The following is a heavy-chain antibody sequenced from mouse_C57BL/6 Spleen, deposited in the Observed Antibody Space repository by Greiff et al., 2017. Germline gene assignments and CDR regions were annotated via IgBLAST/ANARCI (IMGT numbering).Heavy chain of an antibody. CDR2: IDPSDSDT. J-gene: IGHJ4*01. CDR3: ARDGNFAMDY. V-gene: IGHV1-52*01. D-gene: IGHD2-1*01. CDR1: GYTFTSYW. Sequence: VQLQQPGAELVRPGSSVKLSCTASGYTFTSYWMHWVKQRPIQGLEWIGNIDPSDSDTHYNQKFKDKATLTVDKSSSTAYMQLSSLTSEDSAVYYCARDGNFAMDYWGQGTSVTVSS.